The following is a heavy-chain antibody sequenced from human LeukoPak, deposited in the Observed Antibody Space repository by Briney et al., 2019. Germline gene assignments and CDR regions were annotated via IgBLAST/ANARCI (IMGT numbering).Heavy chain of an antibody. V-gene: IGHV3-74*01. J-gene: IGHJ6*02. CDR1: GFTFSSDW. CDR3: ASSYGMDV. CDR2: IKSDGSRI. Sequence: PGGSLRLSCAVSGFTFSSDWMHWVRQAPGKGLVWVSRIKSDGSRITYADSVKGRFTISRDNAKNTLYLQMNSLRAEDTGVYYCASSYGMDVWGQGTTVTVSS.